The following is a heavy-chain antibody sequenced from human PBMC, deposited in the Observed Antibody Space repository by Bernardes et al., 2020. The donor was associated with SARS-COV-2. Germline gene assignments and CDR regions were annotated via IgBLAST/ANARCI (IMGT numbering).Heavy chain of an antibody. CDR2: ISSSGSTI. D-gene: IGHD1-26*01. J-gene: IGHJ5*02. V-gene: IGHV3-48*03. CDR3: VRDHMGATPST. CDR1: GFTFSSYE. Sequence: GGSLRLSCAASGFTFSSYEMNWVRQAPGKGLEWVSYISSSGSTIYYADSVKGRFTISRDNAKKSLYLQLNSLRAEDTAVYYCVRDHMGATPSTWGQGTLVTVSS.